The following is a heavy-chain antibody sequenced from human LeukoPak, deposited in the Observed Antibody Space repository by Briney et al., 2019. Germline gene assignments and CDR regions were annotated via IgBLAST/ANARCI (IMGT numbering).Heavy chain of an antibody. CDR2: ISSSSTI. CDR3: ARDLPGYSGYYGMDV. J-gene: IGHJ6*02. CDR1: GFTFSSYS. Sequence: PGGSLRLSCAASGFTFSSYSMNWVRQAPGKGLEWVSYISSSSTIYYADSVKGRFTISRDNAKNSLYLQMNSLRAEDTAVYYCARDLPGYSGYYGMDVWGQGTTVTVSS. V-gene: IGHV3-48*01. D-gene: IGHD5-12*01.